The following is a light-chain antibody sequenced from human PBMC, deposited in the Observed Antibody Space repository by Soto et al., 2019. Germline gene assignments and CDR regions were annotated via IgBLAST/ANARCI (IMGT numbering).Light chain of an antibody. CDR3: QQYGNSPFT. J-gene: IGKJ3*01. CDR1: QNVSRNF. Sequence: EIVLTQSPGTLSLSPGERAALSCRASQNVSRNFLAWYQQKLGQAPRLLIYGASSRATGIPDRFSGSGSGTDFTLTVSRLEPEDFAVYSCQQYGNSPFTFGPGTKVDIK. V-gene: IGKV3-20*01. CDR2: GAS.